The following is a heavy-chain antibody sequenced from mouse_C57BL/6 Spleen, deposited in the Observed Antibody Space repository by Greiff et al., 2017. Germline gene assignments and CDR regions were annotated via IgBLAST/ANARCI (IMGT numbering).Heavy chain of an antibody. CDR3: ARGDYNGSSYAMDY. J-gene: IGHJ4*01. CDR2: IYPGSGNT. D-gene: IGHD1-1*01. Sequence: QVQLKESGPELVKPGASVKISCKASGYSFTSYYIHWVKQRPGQGLEWIGWIYPGSGNTKYNEKFKGKATLTADTSSSTAYLQLSSLTSEDSAVYYCARGDYNGSSYAMDYWGQGTSVTVSS. V-gene: IGHV1-66*01. CDR1: GYSFTSYY.